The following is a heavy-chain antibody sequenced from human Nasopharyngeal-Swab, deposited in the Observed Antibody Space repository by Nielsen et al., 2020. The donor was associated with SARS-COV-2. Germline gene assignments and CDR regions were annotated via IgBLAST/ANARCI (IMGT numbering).Heavy chain of an antibody. CDR1: GGSISSSNW. CDR2: IYYSGST. Sequence: SETLSLTCAVSGGSISSSNWWRWVRQPPGKGLEWIGSIYYSGSTYYNPSLKSRVTIPVDTSKNQFSLKLSSVTAADTAVYYCARQGGIYCSGGSCYTDYWGQGTLVTVSS. CDR3: ARQGGIYCSGGSCYTDY. D-gene: IGHD2-15*01. J-gene: IGHJ4*02. V-gene: IGHV4-39*01.